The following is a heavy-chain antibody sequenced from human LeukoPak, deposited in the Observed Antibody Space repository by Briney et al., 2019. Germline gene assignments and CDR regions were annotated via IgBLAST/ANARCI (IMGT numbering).Heavy chain of an antibody. Sequence: PGGSLRLSCAASGFTFSLYTMSWVRQAPGKGLEWVSAISGSGGNTHHADSVKGRFTISRDNSKNTLYLQMNSLRAEDTAVYYCANTKEYSSSWYDYWGQGTLVTVSS. V-gene: IGHV3-23*01. J-gene: IGHJ4*02. CDR2: ISGSGGNT. D-gene: IGHD6-13*01. CDR3: ANTKEYSSSWYDY. CDR1: GFTFSLYT.